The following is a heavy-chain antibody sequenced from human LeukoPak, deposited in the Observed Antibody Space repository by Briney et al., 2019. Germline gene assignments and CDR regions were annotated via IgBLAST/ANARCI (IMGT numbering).Heavy chain of an antibody. D-gene: IGHD6-6*01. CDR3: ARDRGAGSSSYYYYYGMDV. CDR2: ISYDGSNK. J-gene: IGHJ6*02. CDR1: GFTFSSYA. Sequence: PGGSLRLSCAASGFTFSSYAMHWVRQAPGKGLEWVAVISYDGSNKYYADSVKGRFTIPRDNSKNTLYLQMNSLRAEDTAVYYCARDRGAGSSSYYYYYGMDVWGQGTTVTVSS. V-gene: IGHV3-30*04.